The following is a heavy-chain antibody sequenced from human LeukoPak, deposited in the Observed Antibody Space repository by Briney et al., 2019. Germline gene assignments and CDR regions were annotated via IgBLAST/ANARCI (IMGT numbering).Heavy chain of an antibody. D-gene: IGHD6-13*01. Sequence: GGSLRLSCEVSGFTFTDYWMDWVRQAPGKGPEWVASIRQDGSEKTYVDSVKGRFTISRDNTKNSLSLQLNGLRAEDTAVYYCARDGTAAGLYFDLWGQGTLVTVSS. CDR1: GFTFTDYW. CDR3: ARDGTAAGLYFDL. J-gene: IGHJ4*01. CDR2: IRQDGSEK. V-gene: IGHV3-7*01.